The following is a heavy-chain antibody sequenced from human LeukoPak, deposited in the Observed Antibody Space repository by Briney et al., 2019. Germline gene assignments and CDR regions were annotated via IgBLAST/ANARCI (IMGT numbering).Heavy chain of an antibody. D-gene: IGHD3-10*01. V-gene: IGHV3-23*01. CDR1: GFTFDTYA. J-gene: IGHJ3*02. CDR2: IGNTET. Sequence: PGGSLRLSCAASGFTFDTYAMSWVRQAPGKGLEWVSTIGNTETYYADSVEGRFTISSDNRQNTVYLQMTSLRAEDTAVYFCAKDAIRGNGIYDAFDIWGQGTRVTVSS. CDR3: AKDAIRGNGIYDAFDI.